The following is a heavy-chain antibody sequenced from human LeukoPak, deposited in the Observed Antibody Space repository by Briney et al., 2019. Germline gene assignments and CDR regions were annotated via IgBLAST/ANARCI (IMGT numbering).Heavy chain of an antibody. CDR3: AKGPHVGSGYHPDY. Sequence: PGGSLRLSCAASGFTFSSYSMNWVRQAPGKGLEWVGRTRNKANSYTTEYAASVKGRFTISRDDSKNSLYLQMNSLRVEDTAMYYCAKGPHVGSGYHPDYWGQGTLVTVSS. V-gene: IGHV3-72*01. J-gene: IGHJ4*02. CDR1: GFTFSSYS. D-gene: IGHD3-22*01. CDR2: TRNKANSYTT.